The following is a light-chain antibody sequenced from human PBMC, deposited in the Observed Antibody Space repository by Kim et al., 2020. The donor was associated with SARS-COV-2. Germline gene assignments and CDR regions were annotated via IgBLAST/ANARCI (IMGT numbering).Light chain of an antibody. CDR3: QQYSASPIT. V-gene: IGKV3-20*01. J-gene: IGKJ5*01. Sequence: SQGLRATLSCRASQSFSSSYLAWYQQKPGQATRLLIYGASTRATGIPDRFSGSGSGTDFTLTISSLEPEDFAVYLCQQYSASPITFGQGTRLEMK. CDR2: GAS. CDR1: QSFSSSY.